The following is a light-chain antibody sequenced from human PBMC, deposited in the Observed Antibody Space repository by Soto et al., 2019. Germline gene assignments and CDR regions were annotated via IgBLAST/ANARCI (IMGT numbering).Light chain of an antibody. Sequence: DIQMTHSPSTLSASVGDRVTITCRASQSISSWLAWYQQKPGKAPKLLIYKASSLESGVPSRFSGSGSGTEVSLDISRLQPDDCATYYCQQYNSCRALGPGPKAHIK. CDR1: QSISSW. V-gene: IGKV1-5*03. CDR2: KAS. J-gene: IGKJ3*01. CDR3: QQYNSCRA.